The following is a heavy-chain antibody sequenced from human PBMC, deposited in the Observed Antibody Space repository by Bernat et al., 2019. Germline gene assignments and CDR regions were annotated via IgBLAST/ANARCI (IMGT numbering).Heavy chain of an antibody. Sequence: QVQLQQWGAGLLKPSETLSLTCAVYGGSFSGYYWSWIRQPPGKGLEWIGEINHSGSTNYNPSLKSRVTISVDTSKNQFSLKLSSVTAADTAVYYCARGRGSGYYYGMDVWGQGTTVTVSS. V-gene: IGHV4-34*01. CDR3: ARGRGSGYYYGMDV. D-gene: IGHD1-26*01. CDR1: GGSFSGYY. CDR2: INHSGST. J-gene: IGHJ6*02.